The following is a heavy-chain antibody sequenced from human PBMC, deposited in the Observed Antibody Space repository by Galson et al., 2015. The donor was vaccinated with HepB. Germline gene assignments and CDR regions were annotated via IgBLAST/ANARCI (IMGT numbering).Heavy chain of an antibody. D-gene: IGHD2-2*01. CDR2: IKSKTDGGTT. J-gene: IGHJ4*02. Sequence: SLRLSCAASGFTFEHAWMSWVRQAPGKGLEWVGHIKSKTDGGTTDYAAPVKGRFTISREDSKNTLYLLMNSLKTEDTAVYYCATDVHCNSNTCFHNKFWGQGTLVTVSS. V-gene: IGHV3-15*01. CDR1: GFTFEHAW. CDR3: ATDVHCNSNTCFHNKF.